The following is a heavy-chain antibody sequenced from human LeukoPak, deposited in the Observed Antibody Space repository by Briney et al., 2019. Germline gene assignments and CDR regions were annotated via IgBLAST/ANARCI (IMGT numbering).Heavy chain of an antibody. CDR3: ATSHDSAGDD. V-gene: IGHV3-7*01. J-gene: IGHJ4*02. Sequence: GGSLRLSCAASGFAFSDFWMSWVRQAPGKGLEWVANIRHDGNAKNYVPSVRGRFTISRDNAKNSLYLQMNSLTVEDTAVYYCATSHDSAGDDWGQGTLVTVSS. CDR1: GFAFSDFW. CDR2: IRHDGNAK. D-gene: IGHD2-15*01.